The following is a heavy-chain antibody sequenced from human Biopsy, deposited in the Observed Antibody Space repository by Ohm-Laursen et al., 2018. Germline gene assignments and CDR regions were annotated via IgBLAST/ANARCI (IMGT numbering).Heavy chain of an antibody. V-gene: IGHV4-61*01. CDR1: GGSISSGFYY. CDR3: ASATNSTGWPYYYFYGMDV. J-gene: IGHJ6*02. CDR2: VYYSGTT. D-gene: IGHD2/OR15-2a*01. Sequence: GTLSLTCTVSGGSISSGFYYWSWIRQPPGKGLEWIGHVYYSGTTNYNPSLKSRVTISVDTSKKQFSLKLISVAAADTAVYYCASATNSTGWPYYYFYGMDVWGQGTTVTVSS.